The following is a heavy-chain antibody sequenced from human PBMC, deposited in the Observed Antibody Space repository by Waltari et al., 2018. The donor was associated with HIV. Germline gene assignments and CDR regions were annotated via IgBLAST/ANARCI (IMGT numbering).Heavy chain of an antibody. D-gene: IGHD3-22*01. CDR3: ARAPNYYDTSGYSEFEY. V-gene: IGHV4-59*01. J-gene: IGHJ4*02. Sequence: QVQLQESGPGLVRPSETLSLTCAGSGGSLSTSYWYWIRQPPGKGLEWIGYISYTGSTSYNPSLKSRVTISLDRSKNQFFLKLSSVTAADTAVYYCARAPNYYDTSGYSEFEYWGQGTLVTVSS. CDR1: GGSLSTSY. CDR2: ISYTGST.